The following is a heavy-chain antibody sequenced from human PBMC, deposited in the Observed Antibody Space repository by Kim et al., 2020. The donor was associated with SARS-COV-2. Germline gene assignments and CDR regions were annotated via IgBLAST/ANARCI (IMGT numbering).Heavy chain of an antibody. CDR1: GGSISSYY. CDR2: IYYSGST. V-gene: IGHV4-59*13. CDR3: ARDLGGIVGANYFDY. J-gene: IGHJ4*02. D-gene: IGHD1-26*01. Sequence: SETLSLTCTVSGGSISSYYWSWIRQPPGKGLEWIGYIYYSGSTNYNPSLKSRVTISVDTSKNQFSLKLSSVTAADTAVYYCARDLGGIVGANYFDYWGQGTLVTVSS.